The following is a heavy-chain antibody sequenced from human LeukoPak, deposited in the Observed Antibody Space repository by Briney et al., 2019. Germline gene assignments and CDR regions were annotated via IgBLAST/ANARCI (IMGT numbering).Heavy chain of an antibody. CDR3: ASWAAAGTLPGY. D-gene: IGHD6-13*01. J-gene: IGHJ4*02. CDR2: IIPILGIA. CDR1: GGTFSSYA. V-gene: IGHV1-69*04. Sequence: SVKVSCKASGGTFSSYAINWVRQAPGRGLEWLGRIIPILGIANYAQKFQGRVMITADKSTSTAYMELSSLRSEDTAVYYCASWAAAGTLPGYWGQGTLVTVSS.